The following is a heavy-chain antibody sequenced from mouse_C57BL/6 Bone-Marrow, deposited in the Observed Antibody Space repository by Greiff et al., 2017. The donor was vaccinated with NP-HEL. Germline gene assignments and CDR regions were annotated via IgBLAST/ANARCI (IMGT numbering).Heavy chain of an antibody. V-gene: IGHV5-6*01. Sequence: EVQLVESGGDLVKPGGSLKLSCAASGFTFSSYGMSWVRQTPDKRLEWVATISSGGSYTYYPDSVKGRFTISRDNAKNTLYLQMSSLKSEDTAMYYCARPLWLRYAMDYWGQGTSVTVSS. CDR2: ISSGGSYT. D-gene: IGHD2-2*01. CDR1: GFTFSSYG. CDR3: ARPLWLRYAMDY. J-gene: IGHJ4*01.